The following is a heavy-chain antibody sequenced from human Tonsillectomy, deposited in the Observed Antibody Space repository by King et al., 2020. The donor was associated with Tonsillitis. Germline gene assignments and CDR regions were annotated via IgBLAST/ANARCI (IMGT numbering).Heavy chain of an antibody. Sequence: QLQESGPGLVKPSETLSLTCTVSGGSISSYYWSWIRQPPGKGLEWIGYISYSGSTNYNPSLKSRVTISVDTSKNQFSLKLSSVTAADTAVYYCARDSGVVPAAYDYWGQGTLVTVSS. J-gene: IGHJ4*02. CDR3: ARDSGVVPAAYDY. CDR1: GGSISSYY. D-gene: IGHD2-2*01. CDR2: ISYSGST. V-gene: IGHV4-59*01.